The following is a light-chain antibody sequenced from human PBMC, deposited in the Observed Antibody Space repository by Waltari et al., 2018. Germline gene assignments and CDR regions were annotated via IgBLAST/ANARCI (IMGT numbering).Light chain of an antibody. J-gene: IGLJ2*01. Sequence: QSVLTQPPSASGAPGQRVNITCTGSSSNIGAGSDVHWYQHLPGTAPKLLIYGNSNRPSGVPDRFSGSKSGTSASLAITGLQAEDEADYYCQSYDSSLRFGGGTKLTVL. CDR1: SSNIGAGSD. V-gene: IGLV1-40*01. CDR2: GNS. CDR3: QSYDSSLR.